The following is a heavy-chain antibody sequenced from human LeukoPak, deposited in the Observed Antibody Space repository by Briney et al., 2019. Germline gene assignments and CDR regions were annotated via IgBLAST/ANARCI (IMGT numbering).Heavy chain of an antibody. V-gene: IGHV3-11*01. CDR1: GSTFSDYY. J-gene: IGHJ4*02. D-gene: IGHD3-3*01. CDR2: ISSSGSTI. Sequence: GGSLRLSCAASGSTFSDYYMSWIRQAPGKGLEWVSYISSSGSTIYYADSVKGRFTISRDNAKNSLYLQMNSLRAEDTAVYYCARSGYDFWSGHPVGYFDYWGQGTLVTVSS. CDR3: ARSGYDFWSGHPVGYFDY.